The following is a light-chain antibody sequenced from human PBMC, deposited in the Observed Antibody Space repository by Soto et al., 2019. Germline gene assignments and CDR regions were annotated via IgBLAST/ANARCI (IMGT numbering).Light chain of an antibody. V-gene: IGLV1-40*01. CDR3: QSYDSSLIGSV. Sequence: QAVVTQPSSVSGAPGQRVTISCIGSSSNIGAGYDVHWYKHLPGTAPKLLIYGNTNRPSGVPDRFSGSKSGTSASLAITGLQGEDEADYYCQSYDSSLIGSVFGGGTKVTVL. CDR2: GNT. J-gene: IGLJ3*02. CDR1: SSNIGAGYD.